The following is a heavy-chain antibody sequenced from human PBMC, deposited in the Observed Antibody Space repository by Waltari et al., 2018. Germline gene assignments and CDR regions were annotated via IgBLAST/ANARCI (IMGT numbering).Heavy chain of an antibody. D-gene: IGHD2-15*01. CDR1: GITLNTHG. V-gene: IGHV3-74*01. J-gene: IGHJ1*01. CDR2: INSEGSST. Sequence: EVQLVESGGGLVQPGGSLRPSCAASGITLNTHGMHWVRQATGKGLVLGSRINSEGSSTSYADSVKGRFTISRDNAKNSLYLEMKSLRAEDTAVYYCAAPGGNDLEYLQRWGQGTLVTVSS. CDR3: AAPGGNDLEYLQR.